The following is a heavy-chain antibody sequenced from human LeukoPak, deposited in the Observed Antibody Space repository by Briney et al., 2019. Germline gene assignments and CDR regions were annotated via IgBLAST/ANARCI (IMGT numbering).Heavy chain of an antibody. CDR3: AKDVPNSIRYIDWSHFDY. D-gene: IGHD3-9*01. CDR2: ISGVGGST. CDR1: GFTFSSYA. V-gene: IGHV3-23*01. J-gene: IGHJ4*02. Sequence: GGSLRLSCAASGFTFSSYAMSWVRQAPGKGLEWVSAISGVGGSTYYADSVKGRFTISRDNSKNTLYLQMNSLRAEDTAVYYCAKDVPNSIRYIDWSHFDYWGQGTLVTVSS.